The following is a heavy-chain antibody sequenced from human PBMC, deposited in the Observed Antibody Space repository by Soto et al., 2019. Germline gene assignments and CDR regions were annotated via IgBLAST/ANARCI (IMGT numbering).Heavy chain of an antibody. CDR2: IYYSGST. J-gene: IGHJ4*02. Sequence: PSETLSLTCTVSGGSISSYYWSWIRQPPGKGLEWIGYIYYSGSTNSNPSLKSRVTISVDTSKNQFSLKLSSVTAADTAVYYCARDQNGSPHFDYWGQGTLVTVSS. D-gene: IGHD1-26*01. CDR1: GGSISSYY. CDR3: ARDQNGSPHFDY. V-gene: IGHV4-59*01.